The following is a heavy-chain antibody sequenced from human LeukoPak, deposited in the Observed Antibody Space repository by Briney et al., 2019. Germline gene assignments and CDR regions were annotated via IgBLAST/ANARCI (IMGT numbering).Heavy chain of an antibody. D-gene: IGHD5-24*01. V-gene: IGHV1-69*13. CDR2: IIPIFGTS. CDR3: ARGGEMATITRFDY. J-gene: IGHJ4*02. Sequence: AASVTVSCKASGGTFSNYAISWVRQAPGQGLEWMGGIIPIFGTSNYAQKFQGRVTITADESTSTAYMELSSLRSEDTALYYCARGGEMATITRFDYWGQGTLVTVSS. CDR1: GGTFSNYA.